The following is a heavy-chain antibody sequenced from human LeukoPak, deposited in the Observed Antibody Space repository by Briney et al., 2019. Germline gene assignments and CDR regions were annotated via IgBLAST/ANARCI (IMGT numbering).Heavy chain of an antibody. Sequence: ASVKVSCKASGYTFTGYYMHWVRQAPGQGLEWMGWINPNSGGTNYAQKFQGRVTMTRDTSISTAYMELSRLRSDDTAVYYCARDQVAYDSSGYYGWFDPWGQGTLVTVSS. CDR2: INPNSGGT. CDR3: ARDQVAYDSSGYYGWFDP. CDR1: GYTFTGYY. J-gene: IGHJ5*02. D-gene: IGHD3-22*01. V-gene: IGHV1-2*02.